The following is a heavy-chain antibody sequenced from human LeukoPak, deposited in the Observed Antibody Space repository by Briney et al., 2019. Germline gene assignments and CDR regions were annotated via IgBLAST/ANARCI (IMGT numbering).Heavy chain of an antibody. J-gene: IGHJ4*02. CDR3: TRGGGYFDY. CDR2: INSDGSST. CDR1: GFTFSSFW. Sequence: GQSLRLSCAASGFTFSSFWMHWVRQAPGKGLVWVSRINSDGSSTTYADSVKGRFPISRDNAKNTLNLQISSLRGEDTAVYYCTRGGGYFDYWGQGTLVTVFS. D-gene: IGHD3-16*01. V-gene: IGHV3-74*01.